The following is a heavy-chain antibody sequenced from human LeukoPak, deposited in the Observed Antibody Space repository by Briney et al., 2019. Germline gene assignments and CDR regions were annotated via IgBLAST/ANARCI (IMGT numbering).Heavy chain of an antibody. Sequence: GGSLRLSCAASGFTFSSYTMSWVRQAPGKGLEWVSYISSSSSTIYYADSVKGRFTISRDNAKNSLYLQMNSLRAEDTAVYYCARDGNWNDRRDDYWGQGTLVTVSS. CDR1: GFTFSSYT. D-gene: IGHD1-1*01. CDR3: ARDGNWNDRRDDY. J-gene: IGHJ4*02. CDR2: ISSSSSTI. V-gene: IGHV3-48*01.